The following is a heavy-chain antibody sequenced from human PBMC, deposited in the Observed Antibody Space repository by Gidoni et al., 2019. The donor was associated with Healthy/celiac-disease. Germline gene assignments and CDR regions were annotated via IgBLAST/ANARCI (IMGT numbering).Heavy chain of an antibody. V-gene: IGHV3-7*04. CDR3: ARGGDYDSSGFEFDY. Sequence: EVQLVESGGGLVQPGGSLRLSCAASGFTFSSYWMSWVRQAPGKGLEGVDNIKQDGREKYYVDSVKGRFTISRDNAKNSLYLQMNSLRAEDTAVYYCARGGDYDSSGFEFDYWGQGTLVTVSS. CDR2: IKQDGREK. J-gene: IGHJ4*02. D-gene: IGHD3-22*01. CDR1: GFTFSSYW.